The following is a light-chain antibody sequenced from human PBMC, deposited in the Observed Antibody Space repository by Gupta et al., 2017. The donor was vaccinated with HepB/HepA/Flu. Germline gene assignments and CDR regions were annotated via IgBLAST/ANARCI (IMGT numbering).Light chain of an antibody. CDR3: QQSDSTPVT. J-gene: IGKJ3*01. Sequence: DIKMTQSPSSLSASVGDRVTITCRASQRISSYLNWYQQKPGKAPKLLIYAASSLQSGVPSRFSGSGSGTDFTLTISSLQPEDFATYYCQQSDSTPVTFGHGTKVDIK. CDR2: AAS. CDR1: QRISSY. V-gene: IGKV1-39*01.